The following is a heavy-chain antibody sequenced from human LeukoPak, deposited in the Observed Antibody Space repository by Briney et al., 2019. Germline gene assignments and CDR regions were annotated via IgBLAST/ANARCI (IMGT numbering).Heavy chain of an antibody. CDR1: GVTFSSYG. CDR3: TTKVIRGNSGDDYDD. J-gene: IGHJ4*02. D-gene: IGHD5-12*01. CDR2: ISSDGNDK. V-gene: IGHV3-30*03. Sequence: GGSLRLSRAASGVTFSSYGMHWVRQAPGKGLEWVALISSDGNDKLYGDSVKGRFTISRDDSKSTLYLQMNSLRAEDTAVYYCTTKVIRGNSGDDYDDWGQGTLVTVSS.